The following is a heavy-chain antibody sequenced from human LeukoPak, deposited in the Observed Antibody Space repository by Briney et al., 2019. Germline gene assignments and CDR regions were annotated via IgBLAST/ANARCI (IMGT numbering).Heavy chain of an antibody. V-gene: IGHV3-11*03. CDR1: GLTFSDYY. CDR2: ISRSISHT. D-gene: IGHD5-18*01. CDR3: ARGGYSYVFDY. J-gene: IGHJ4*02. Sequence: GRSLRLSCAASGLTFSDYYMSWIRQAPGKGLEWVSYISRSISHTDYADSVKGRFTISRDNAKNSLYLQMNSLRAEDTAVYCCARGGYSYVFDYWGQGTMVTVSS.